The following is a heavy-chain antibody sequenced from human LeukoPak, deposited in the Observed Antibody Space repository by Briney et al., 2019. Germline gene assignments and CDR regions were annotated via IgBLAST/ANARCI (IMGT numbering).Heavy chain of an antibody. V-gene: IGHV4-4*07. CDR3: ARERDYYDSSGLLYYFDY. Sequence: SETLSLTCTVSGGSISSYYWSWIRQPAGKGLEWIGRIYTSGSTNYNPSLKSRVTMSVDTSKNQFSLKLSSVTTADTAVYYCARERDYYDSSGLLYYFDYWGQGTLVTVSS. D-gene: IGHD3-22*01. J-gene: IGHJ4*02. CDR2: IYTSGST. CDR1: GGSISSYY.